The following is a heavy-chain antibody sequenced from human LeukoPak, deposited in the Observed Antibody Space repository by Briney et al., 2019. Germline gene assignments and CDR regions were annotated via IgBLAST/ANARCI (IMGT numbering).Heavy chain of an antibody. CDR3: ARHGLAYRYYDSSSEAFDI. D-gene: IGHD3-22*01. CDR1: GGSISSYY. V-gene: IGHV4-59*08. J-gene: IGHJ3*02. CDR2: IYYSGST. Sequence: SETLSLTCTVSGGSISSYYWSWIRQPPGKGLEWIGYIYYSGSTNYNPSLKSRVTISVDTSKNQFSLKLSSVTAADTAVYYCARHGLAYRYYDSSSEAFDIWGQGTMVTVSS.